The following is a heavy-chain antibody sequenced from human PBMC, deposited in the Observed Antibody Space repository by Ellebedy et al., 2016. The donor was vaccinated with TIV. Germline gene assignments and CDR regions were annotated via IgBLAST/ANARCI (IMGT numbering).Heavy chain of an antibody. D-gene: IGHD4-17*01. CDR1: GYYFTSYW. CDR3: ARYDDYDEFDV. Sequence: GESLKISCQASGYYFTSYWISWVRQMPGKGLEWMGRIDPKASSTNYSPSFQGHVTISADRAITTAFLPWSSLQASDSVMYFCARYDDYDEFDVWGQGTLVIVSS. V-gene: IGHV5-10-1*01. J-gene: IGHJ4*02. CDR2: IDPKASST.